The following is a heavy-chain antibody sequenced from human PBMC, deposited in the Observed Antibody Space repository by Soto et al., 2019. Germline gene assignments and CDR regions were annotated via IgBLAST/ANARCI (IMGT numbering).Heavy chain of an antibody. CDR1: TFTFSNYA. D-gene: IGHD2-15*01. V-gene: IGHV3-23*01. CDR3: AKDLQGSVADYFDY. CDR2: ISGDGYGT. Sequence: EVQLLESGGGLVQPGGSPRLSCAASTFTFSNYAMTWVRQAPGKGLEWVSSISGDGYGTFYADSVKGRFTISRDNSKNTLYLQMNSLTAEDTALYYCAKDLQGSVADYFDYWGQGTLVSVSS. J-gene: IGHJ4*02.